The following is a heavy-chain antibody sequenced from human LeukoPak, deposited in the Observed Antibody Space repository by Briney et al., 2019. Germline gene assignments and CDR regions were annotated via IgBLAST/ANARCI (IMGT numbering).Heavy chain of an antibody. CDR3: ARGGITMVRGVIYYYYMDV. CDR2: IYTSGST. Sequence: PSETLSLTCTVSGGSISSGSYYWSWIRQPAGKGLEWIGRIYTSGSTNYNPSLKSRVTISVDTSKNQFSLKLSSVTAADTAVYYCARGGITMVRGVIYYYYMDVWGKGTTVTVSS. CDR1: GGSISSGSYY. V-gene: IGHV4-61*02. D-gene: IGHD3-10*01. J-gene: IGHJ6*03.